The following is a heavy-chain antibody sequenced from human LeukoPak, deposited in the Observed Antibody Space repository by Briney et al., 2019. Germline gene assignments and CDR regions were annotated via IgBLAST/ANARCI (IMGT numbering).Heavy chain of an antibody. Sequence: PGGSLRLSCTASGFTFSSYAMNWVRQAPGKGLEWVSGIGAGGTFTYYADSVKGRFTISRDNSKNTLYLQMNSLRTEDTAVYYCASQPGSGDPGGYWGQGTLVTVSS. CDR3: ASQPGSGDPGGY. CDR2: IGAGGTFT. J-gene: IGHJ4*02. CDR1: GFTFSSYA. V-gene: IGHV3-23*01. D-gene: IGHD3-10*01.